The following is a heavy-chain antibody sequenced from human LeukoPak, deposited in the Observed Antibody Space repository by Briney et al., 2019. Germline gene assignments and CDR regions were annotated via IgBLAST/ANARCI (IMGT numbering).Heavy chain of an antibody. J-gene: IGHJ5*02. D-gene: IGHD5-24*01. CDR3: AREQFSHTSNFFDN. Sequence: GGSLRLSCAASGFTFDDYAMHWVRQVPGRGLEWVSLISGDAVTSFYAVAVRDRLTISRKNNNSSPSLQMHSLTSEDNAFYYCAREQFSHTSNFFDNWGKGILVTVSS. CDR1: GFTFDDYA. V-gene: IGHV3-43*02. CDR2: ISGDAVTS.